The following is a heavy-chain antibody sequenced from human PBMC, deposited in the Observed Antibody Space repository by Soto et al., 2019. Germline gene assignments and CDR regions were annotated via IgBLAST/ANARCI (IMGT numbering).Heavy chain of an antibody. D-gene: IGHD3-9*01. CDR3: ARDRRSYFDWLTDYYYYMDV. CDR1: GGSISSYY. J-gene: IGHJ6*03. V-gene: IGHV4-59*01. CDR2: IYYSGST. Sequence: SETLSLTCTVSGGSISSYYWSWIRQPPGKEQEWIGYIYYSGSTNYNPSLKSRVTISVDTSKNQFSLKLSSVTAADTAVYYCARDRRSYFDWLTDYYYYMDVWGKGTTVTVSS.